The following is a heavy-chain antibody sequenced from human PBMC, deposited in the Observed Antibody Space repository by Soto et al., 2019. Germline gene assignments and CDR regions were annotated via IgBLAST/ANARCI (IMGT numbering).Heavy chain of an antibody. V-gene: IGHV3-53*02. J-gene: IGHJ3*02. CDR3: ARVISGWYYAFDI. CDR2: IYSGGST. D-gene: IGHD6-19*01. Sequence: EVQLVETGGGLIQPGGSLRLSCAASGFTVSSNYMSWVRQAPGKGLEWVSVIYSGGSTYYADSVKGRFTISRDNSKNTLYLQMNSLRAEDTAVYYCARVISGWYYAFDIWGQGTMVTVSS. CDR1: GFTVSSNY.